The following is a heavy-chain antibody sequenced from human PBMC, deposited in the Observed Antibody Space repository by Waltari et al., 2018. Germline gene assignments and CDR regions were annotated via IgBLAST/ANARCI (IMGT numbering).Heavy chain of an antibody. V-gene: IGHV4-39*02. D-gene: IGHD3-22*01. CDR3: ARDYYYDSSGYPPARDYYYYMDV. J-gene: IGHJ6*03. Sequence: QLQLQESGPGLVKPSETLSLTCTVSGGSISSSSYYWGWIRQPPGKGLEWVGSIYYSGSTYYNPSLKSRVTISVDTSKNQFSLKLSSVTAADTAVYYCARDYYYDSSGYPPARDYYYYMDVWGKGTTVTVSS. CDR2: IYYSGST. CDR1: GGSISSSSYY.